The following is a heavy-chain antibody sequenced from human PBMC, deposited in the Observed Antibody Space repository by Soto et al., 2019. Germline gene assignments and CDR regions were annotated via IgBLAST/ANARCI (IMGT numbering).Heavy chain of an antibody. V-gene: IGHV3-23*01. CDR2: IRGGGGGA. D-gene: IGHD4-17*01. CDR3: AKADGGRSYGGFDP. Sequence: GGSLRLSCAASGFTFSTYAMSWVRQSPGKGLEWVSAIRGGGGGAFYADSVQGRFTIFRDVSEDTLYLQMNSLRAEDTAVYYCAKADGGRSYGGFDPWGQGTLVTVSS. J-gene: IGHJ5*02. CDR1: GFTFSTYA.